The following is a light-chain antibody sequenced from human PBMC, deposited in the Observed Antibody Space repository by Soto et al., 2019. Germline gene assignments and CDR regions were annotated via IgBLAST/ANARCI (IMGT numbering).Light chain of an antibody. V-gene: IGKV1-5*01. Sequence: DIQMTQSPSSLSASVGDRVTITCRGSQSISSYLNWYQQKPGKAPKLLIYAASSLQSGVPSRFSGSGSGTEFTLTISSLQTDDFATYYCQQYNSFSPWTFGQGTKVDIK. CDR1: QSISSY. CDR3: QQYNSFSPWT. J-gene: IGKJ1*01. CDR2: AAS.